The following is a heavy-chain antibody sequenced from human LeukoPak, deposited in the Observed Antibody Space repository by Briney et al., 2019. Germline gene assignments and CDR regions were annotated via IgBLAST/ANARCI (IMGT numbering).Heavy chain of an antibody. D-gene: IGHD5-12*01. V-gene: IGHV6-1*01. CDR3: ALERRGYSGYDLYWYFDL. CDR1: GDSVSSNSAT. CDR2: TYYRSKWNY. Sequence: SQTLSLTRAISGDSVSSNSATWNWIRQSPARGLEWLGRTYYRSKWNYDYALSVKSRITINPDTSKNQFSLQLNSVTPEDTAVYYCALERRGYSGYDLYWYFDLWGRGTLVTVSS. J-gene: IGHJ2*01.